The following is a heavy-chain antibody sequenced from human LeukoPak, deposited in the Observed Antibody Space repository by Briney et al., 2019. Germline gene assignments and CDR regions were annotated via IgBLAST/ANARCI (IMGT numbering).Heavy chain of an antibody. V-gene: IGHV4-39*01. D-gene: IGHD6-6*01. CDR2: IYYSGST. J-gene: IGHJ6*03. Sequence: SETLSLTCTVSGGSISSSSYYWGWIRQPPGKGLEWIGSIYYSGSTYYNPSLKSRVTISVDTSKNQFSLKLSSVTAADTAVYYCAYSSSRTYYYYYMDVWGKGTTVTVSS. CDR1: GGSISSSSYY. CDR3: AYSSSRTYYYYYMDV.